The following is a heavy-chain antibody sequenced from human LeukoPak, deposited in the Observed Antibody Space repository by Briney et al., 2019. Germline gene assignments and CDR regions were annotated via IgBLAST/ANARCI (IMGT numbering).Heavy chain of an antibody. CDR1: GFTFSSYS. J-gene: IGHJ4*02. CDR2: ISSSSSYI. V-gene: IGHV3-21*01. CDR3: ARDTTYRGGFDY. D-gene: IGHD3-10*01. Sequence: GGSLRLSCAASGFTFSSYSMDWVRQAPGKGLEWVSSISSSSSYICYADSVKGRFTISRDNAKNSLYLQMNSLRAEDTAVYYCARDTTYRGGFDYWGQGTLVTVSS.